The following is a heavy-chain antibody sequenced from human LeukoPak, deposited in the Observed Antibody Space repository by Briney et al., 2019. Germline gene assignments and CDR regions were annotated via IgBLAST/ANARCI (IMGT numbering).Heavy chain of an antibody. CDR3: AKDRNAVVIPATYGMDV. Sequence: GGSLRLSCAASGVTFSNCARTWVRQAPGKGLEWVSAISGSGGSTYYAHPVKRRITISRDNSKNIVYLQMNSLREEDTAVYYCAKDRNAVVIPATYGMDVWGQGTTVTVSS. D-gene: IGHD2-15*01. CDR1: GVTFSNCA. V-gene: IGHV3-23*01. CDR2: ISGSGGST. J-gene: IGHJ6*02.